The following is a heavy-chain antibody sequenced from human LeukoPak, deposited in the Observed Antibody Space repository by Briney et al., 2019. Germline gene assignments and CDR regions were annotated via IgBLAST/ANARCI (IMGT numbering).Heavy chain of an antibody. V-gene: IGHV3-66*01. Sequence: PGGSLRLSCVASGFTVSSKYMSWVRQAPGKGLEWVAVIYTGDTTYYSDSVKGRFTISRDNSKNTLYLQMDGLGVEDTAVYYCAKVGAVAAVDYWGQGTLVTVSS. J-gene: IGHJ4*02. CDR3: AKVGAVAAVDY. D-gene: IGHD6-19*01. CDR2: IYTGDTT. CDR1: GFTVSSKY.